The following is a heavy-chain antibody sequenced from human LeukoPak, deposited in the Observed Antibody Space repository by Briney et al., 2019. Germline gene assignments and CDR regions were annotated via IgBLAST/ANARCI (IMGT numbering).Heavy chain of an antibody. CDR2: ISADGGST. Sequence: GGSLRLSCAASGFNFDAYAMHWVRQAPGKGLQWVSLISADGGSTYYADSVKGRFTISRDNSKNSLYLQMNSLTTEDTAFYYCAKDKAGTIVWYGRWAIGLFDYWGQGTLLTVSS. CDR3: AKDKAGTIVWYGRWAIGLFDY. CDR1: GFNFDAYA. D-gene: IGHD6-13*01. V-gene: IGHV3-43*02. J-gene: IGHJ4*02.